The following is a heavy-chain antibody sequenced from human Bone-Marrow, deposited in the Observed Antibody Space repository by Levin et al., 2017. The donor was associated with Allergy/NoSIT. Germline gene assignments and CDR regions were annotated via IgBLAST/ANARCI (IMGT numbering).Heavy chain of an antibody. V-gene: IGHV4-39*01. J-gene: IGHJ2*01. CDR1: GGSLSSSSYY. CDR2: VYYSGST. CDR3: ASLRWYFDV. Sequence: MTSETLSLTCTVSGGSLSSSSYYWGWIRQPPGKGLEWIGSVYYSGSTYYNPSLKSRVTISVDTSKNQFSLKLRSVTGADTAVYYCASLRWYFDVWGRGTLVTVSS.